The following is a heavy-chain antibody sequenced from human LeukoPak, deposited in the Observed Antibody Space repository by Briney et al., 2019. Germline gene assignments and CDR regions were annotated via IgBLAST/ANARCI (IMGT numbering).Heavy chain of an antibody. D-gene: IGHD3-22*01. J-gene: IGHJ4*02. CDR2: IYYSGST. CDR1: GGSISSYY. V-gene: IGHV4-59*01. Sequence: SETLSLTCTVSGGSISSYYWSWIRQPPGKGLEWIGYIYYSGSTNYNPSLKSRVTISVDTSKNQFSLKLSSVTAADTAVYYCARAGEDYYESSGYFDYWGQGTLVTVSS. CDR3: ARAGEDYYESSGYFDY.